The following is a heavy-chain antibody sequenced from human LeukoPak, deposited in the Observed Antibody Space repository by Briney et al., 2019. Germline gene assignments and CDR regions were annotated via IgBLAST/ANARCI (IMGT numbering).Heavy chain of an antibody. D-gene: IGHD6-19*01. CDR1: GFTVSSNY. Sequence: GGSLRLSCAASGFTVSSNYMSWVRQAPGKGLEWVSIIYGGGSTFYADSVKGRFTISRDNSKNTLYLQMNSLRVEDTAVYYCARESSSGWYWGQGTLVTVSS. CDR3: ARESSSGWY. CDR2: IYGGGST. J-gene: IGHJ4*02. V-gene: IGHV3-66*01.